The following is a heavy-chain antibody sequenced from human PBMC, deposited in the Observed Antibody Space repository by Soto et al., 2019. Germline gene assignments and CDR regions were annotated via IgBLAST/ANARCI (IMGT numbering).Heavy chain of an antibody. J-gene: IGHJ6*02. CDR3: ARDQYNWNYVGYYYYYGMDV. Sequence: ASVKVSCKASGYTFTSYAMHWVRQAPGQRLEWMGWINAGNGNTKYSQKFQGRVTITRDTSASTAYMELSSLRSEDTAVYYCARDQYNWNYVGYYYYYGMDVWGQGPTVTVSS. CDR2: INAGNGNT. CDR1: GYTFTSYA. D-gene: IGHD1-7*01. V-gene: IGHV1-3*01.